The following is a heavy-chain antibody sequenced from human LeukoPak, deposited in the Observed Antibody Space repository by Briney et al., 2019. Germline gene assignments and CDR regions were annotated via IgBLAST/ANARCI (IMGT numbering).Heavy chain of an antibody. V-gene: IGHV3-30*04. D-gene: IGHD4-17*01. J-gene: IGHJ4*02. CDR3: AKEDYGDYRDY. Sequence: GRSLRLSCAASGFTFNSYAMHWVRQAPGEGLEWVALISYDGGNKYYADSVKGRFTISRDNSKNTLYLQMNSLRAEDTAVYYCAKEDYGDYRDYWGQGTLVTVSS. CDR2: ISYDGGNK. CDR1: GFTFNSYA.